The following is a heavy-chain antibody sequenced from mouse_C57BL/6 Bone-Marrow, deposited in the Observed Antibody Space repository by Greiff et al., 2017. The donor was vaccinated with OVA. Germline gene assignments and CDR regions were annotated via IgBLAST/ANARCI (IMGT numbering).Heavy chain of an antibody. D-gene: IGHD4-1*01. CDR2: ISNGGGST. V-gene: IGHV5-12*01. Sequence: DVQLVESGGGLVQPGGYLKLSCAASGFTFSDYYMYWVRQTPEKRLEWVAYISNGGGSTYYPDTVKGRFTISRDNAKNTLYLQMSRLKSEDTAMYYCARLGRGYAMDYWGQGTSVTVSS. CDR1: GFTFSDYY. CDR3: ARLGRGYAMDY. J-gene: IGHJ4*01.